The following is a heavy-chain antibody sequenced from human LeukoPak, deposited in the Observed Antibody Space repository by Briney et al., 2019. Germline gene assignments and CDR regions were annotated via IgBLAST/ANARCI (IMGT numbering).Heavy chain of an antibody. D-gene: IGHD3-10*01. CDR3: ARDYYGWGSYYD. CDR2: FCHTGTT. V-gene: IGHV4-59*01. J-gene: IGHJ4*02. CDR1: GGSISSYY. Sequence: SETLSLTCTVSGGSISSYYYTWIRQPPGKGLEWIGYFCHTGTTNYNPSLKSRVTISVDTSKNQFSLRLRSVTAADTAVYYCARDYYGWGSYYDWGQGTLVSVPA.